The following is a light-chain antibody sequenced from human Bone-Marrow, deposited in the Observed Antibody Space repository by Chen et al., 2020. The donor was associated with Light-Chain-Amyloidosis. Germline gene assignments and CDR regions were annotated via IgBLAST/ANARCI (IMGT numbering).Light chain of an antibody. V-gene: IGLV2-14*03. J-gene: IGLJ2*01. Sequence: QSALTPPASVSGSPRQSITISCTGTSSDVGGYNYVSWYQQHPGKAPKLIIYDVTYRPSGVSNRFSGSKSGNTASLTISGLQAEDEADYYCSSFTRNNALVFGGGTKLTVL. CDR2: DVT. CDR1: SSDVGGYNY. CDR3: SSFTRNNALV.